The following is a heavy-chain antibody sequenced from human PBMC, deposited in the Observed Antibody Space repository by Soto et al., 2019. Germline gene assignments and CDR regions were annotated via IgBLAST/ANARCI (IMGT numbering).Heavy chain of an antibody. CDR1: GFTFSSYA. CDR2: ISYDGSNK. J-gene: IGHJ4*02. Sequence: GGSLRLSCAASGFTFSSYAMHWVRQAPGKGLEWVAVISYDGSNKYYADSVKGRFTISRDNSKNTLYLQMNSLRAEDTAVYYCASSRDTMVRGVSNYWGQGTLVTVSS. V-gene: IGHV3-30-3*01. D-gene: IGHD3-10*01. CDR3: ASSRDTMVRGVSNY.